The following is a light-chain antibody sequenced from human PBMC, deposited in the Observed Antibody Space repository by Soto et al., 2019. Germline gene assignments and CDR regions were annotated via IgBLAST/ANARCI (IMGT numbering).Light chain of an antibody. Sequence: DIQMTQSPSSLSASVGDRVSITCRPSQSISSYLNWYQQKPGKAPKLLIYAASNLRSGVPSRFSGSGSGTDFTLTISSLQPEDFATYSCQQTYSSPWTFGQGTKVEIK. CDR3: QQTYSSPWT. CDR2: AAS. J-gene: IGKJ1*01. V-gene: IGKV1-39*01. CDR1: QSISSY.